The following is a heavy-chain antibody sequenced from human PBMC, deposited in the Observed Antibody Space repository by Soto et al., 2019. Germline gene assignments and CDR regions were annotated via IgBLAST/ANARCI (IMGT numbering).Heavy chain of an antibody. CDR1: CYSFTSYG. CDR2: ISAYNGNT. V-gene: IGHV1-18*01. Sequence: ASVNVSCKASCYSFTSYGISWVRQAPGQGLEWMGWISAYNGNTNYAQKLQGRVTMTTDTSTSTAYMELRSLRSDDTAVYYCARDSGSYANYYYGMDVWGQGTTVTVSS. D-gene: IGHD1-26*01. CDR3: ARDSGSYANYYYGMDV. J-gene: IGHJ6*02.